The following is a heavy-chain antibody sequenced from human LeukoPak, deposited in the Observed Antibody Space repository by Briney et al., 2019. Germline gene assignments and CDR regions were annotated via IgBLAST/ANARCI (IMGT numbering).Heavy chain of an antibody. J-gene: IGHJ4*02. CDR1: GFSFSRHR. CDR3: ASFGISWTSAY. CDR2: ISDGGSYR. Sequence: GGSLRLSCEASGFSFSRHRMHWIRQAPGKGLVWVARISDGGSYRSHVGSVEGRFTISRDNVRNILYLHMNDLRGEDTAVYYCASFGISWTSAYWGQGTLVTVSS. V-gene: IGHV3-74*01. D-gene: IGHD2-21*01.